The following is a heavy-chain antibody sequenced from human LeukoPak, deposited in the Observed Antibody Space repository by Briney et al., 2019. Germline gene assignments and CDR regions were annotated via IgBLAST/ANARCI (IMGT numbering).Heavy chain of an antibody. CDR1: GFTFSSYG. CDR3: AKDGDYDGTLYYYYGMDV. D-gene: IGHD4-17*01. Sequence: GGSLRLSCAASGFTFSSYGMHWVRQAPGKGLEWVAVISYDGSNKYYADSVKGRFTISRDNSKNTLYLQMNSLRAEDTAVYYCAKDGDYDGTLYYYYGMDVRGQGTTVTVSS. J-gene: IGHJ6*02. CDR2: ISYDGSNK. V-gene: IGHV3-30*18.